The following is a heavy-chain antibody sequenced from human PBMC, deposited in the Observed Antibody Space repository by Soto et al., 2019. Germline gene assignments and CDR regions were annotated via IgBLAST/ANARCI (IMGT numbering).Heavy chain of an antibody. CDR1: GFTFSSYA. V-gene: IGHV3-30-3*01. Sequence: QVQLVESGGGVVQPGRSLRLSCAASGFTFSSYAMHWVRQAPGKGLEWVAVISYDGSNKYYADSVKGRFTISRDNSKNTLYLQMKSLRAEDTAVYYCARDPGIAVAGYFDYWGQGTLVTVSS. CDR3: ARDPGIAVAGYFDY. D-gene: IGHD6-19*01. J-gene: IGHJ4*02. CDR2: ISYDGSNK.